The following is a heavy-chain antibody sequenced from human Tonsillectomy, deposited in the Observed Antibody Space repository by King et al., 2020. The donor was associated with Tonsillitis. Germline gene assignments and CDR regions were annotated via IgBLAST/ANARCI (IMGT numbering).Heavy chain of an antibody. CDR1: GFTFTSYA. J-gene: IGHJ4*02. Sequence: VQLVESGGGLVQPGGSLRLSCAASGFTFTSYAMSWVRQAPGKGLEWVSGISGSGGSTYYADSVKGRFTISRDNSKNTLYLQMNSLRAEDTAVYYCAKEPARIAAAEHALYFDYWGQGTLVTVSS. V-gene: IGHV3-23*04. D-gene: IGHD6-13*01. CDR3: AKEPARIAAAEHALYFDY. CDR2: ISGSGGST.